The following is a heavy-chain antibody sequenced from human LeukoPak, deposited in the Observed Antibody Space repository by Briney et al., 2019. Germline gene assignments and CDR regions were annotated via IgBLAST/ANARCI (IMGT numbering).Heavy chain of an antibody. CDR3: ARDSGYYYDSWWFDP. Sequence: SETLSLTCAVYGGSFSGYYWSWIRQPPGKGLEWIGEINHSGSTNYNPSLKSRVTISVDTSKNQFSLKLSSVTAADTAVYYCARDSGYYYDSWWFDPWGQGTLVTVSS. CDR2: INHSGST. D-gene: IGHD3-22*01. J-gene: IGHJ5*02. CDR1: GGSFSGYY. V-gene: IGHV4-34*01.